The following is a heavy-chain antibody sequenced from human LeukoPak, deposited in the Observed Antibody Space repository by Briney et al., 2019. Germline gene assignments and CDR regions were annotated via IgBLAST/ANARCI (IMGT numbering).Heavy chain of an antibody. J-gene: IGHJ4*02. CDR3: ARERYYDSSGYYTSYFDY. CDR1: GGSISSYY. CDR2: IYYSGST. D-gene: IGHD3-22*01. Sequence: PSETLSLXCTVSGGSISSYYWSWIRQPPGKGLEWIGYIYYSGSTNYNPSLKSRVTISVDTSKNQFSLKLSSVTAADTAVYYCARERYYDSSGYYTSYFDYWGQGTLVTVSS. V-gene: IGHV4-59*01.